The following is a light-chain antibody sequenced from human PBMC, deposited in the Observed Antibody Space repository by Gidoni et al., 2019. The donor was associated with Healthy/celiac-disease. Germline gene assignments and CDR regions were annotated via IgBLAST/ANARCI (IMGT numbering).Light chain of an antibody. CDR2: HAS. J-gene: IGKJ1*01. Sequence: AIQLTQSPSSLSASVGDRVTITCRASQGINSALAWYQQKPGKAPDLLIYHASTLESGVPSRFSGSGAGTDFTLTISSLQPEDFATYYCHHSNSYPQTFGQGTMVEIK. CDR3: HHSNSYPQT. V-gene: IGKV1-13*02. CDR1: QGINSA.